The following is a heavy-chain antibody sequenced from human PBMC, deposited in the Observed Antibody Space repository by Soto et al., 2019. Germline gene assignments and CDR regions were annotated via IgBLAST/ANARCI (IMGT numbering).Heavy chain of an antibody. CDR2: ISSSVSTI. CDR3: ARGPPGYYYYYYGMDV. Sequence: XESLRLSCAASGFTVSDYYMSWIRQAPGKGLEWVSYISSSVSTIYYADSVKGRFTIPRDNAKNSLYLQMNSLRAEDTAVYYCARGPPGYYYYYYGMDVWGQGTTVTVSS. J-gene: IGHJ6*02. CDR1: GFTVSDYY. D-gene: IGHD3-10*01. V-gene: IGHV3-11*01.